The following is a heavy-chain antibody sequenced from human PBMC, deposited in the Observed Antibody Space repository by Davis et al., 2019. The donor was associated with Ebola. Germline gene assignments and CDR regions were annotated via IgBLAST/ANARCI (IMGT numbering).Heavy chain of an antibody. CDR1: DFSVSSNY. J-gene: IGHJ4*02. CDR3: VGYCSGANCYSLH. Sequence: GESLKISCAASDFSVSSNYMSWVRQAPGKGLEWASVTHSGHNPFYADSVKGRFTISRDDSKNTVYLQMNSLRAEDTAVYYCVGYCSGANCYSLHWGQGILVTVSS. D-gene: IGHD2-15*01. V-gene: IGHV3-53*01. CDR2: THSGHNP.